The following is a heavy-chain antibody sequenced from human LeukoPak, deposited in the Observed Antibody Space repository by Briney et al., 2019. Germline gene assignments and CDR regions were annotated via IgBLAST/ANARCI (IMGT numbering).Heavy chain of an antibody. CDR3: ARDLGILTGYHRYYYYYYMDV. CDR2: IYTSGSH. CDR1: GGSISSYC. D-gene: IGHD3-9*01. V-gene: IGHV4-4*07. J-gene: IGHJ6*03. Sequence: SETLSLTCTVSGGSISSYCWSWIRPPAGKGLEWIGRIYTSGSHNYNPSLKSGVTMSVDTSKNQFSLHLNSVTAEDTAVYYCARDLGILTGYHRYYYYYYMDVWGKGTTVTVSS.